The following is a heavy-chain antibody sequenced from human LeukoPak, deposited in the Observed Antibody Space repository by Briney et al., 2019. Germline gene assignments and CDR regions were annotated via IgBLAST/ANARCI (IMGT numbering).Heavy chain of an antibody. CDR3: ARGGGDYDPYYFDY. V-gene: IGHV4-4*07. CDR1: GGSISSYY. CDR2: IYTSGST. J-gene: IGHJ4*02. Sequence: SETLSLTCTVSGGSISSYYWSWIRQPAGKGLEWIGRIYTSGSTNYNPSLKSRVTMSVDTSKNQFSLKLSSVTAADTAVHYCARGGGDYDPYYFDYWGQGTLVTVSS. D-gene: IGHD4-17*01.